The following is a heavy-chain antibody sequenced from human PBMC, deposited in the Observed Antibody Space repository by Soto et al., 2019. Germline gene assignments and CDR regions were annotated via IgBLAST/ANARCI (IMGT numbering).Heavy chain of an antibody. Sequence: QVQLVQSGAEVKKPGSSVKVSCKASGGTFSSYAISWVRQAPGQGLEWMGGIIPIFGTANYAQKFQGRVSTTADESTSTSLLLMCSLRSEDSAVYYCARGHGNWGVGYYFDYWGQGTLVTVSS. CDR1: GGTFSSYA. V-gene: IGHV1-69*12. CDR3: ARGHGNWGVGYYFDY. CDR2: IIPIFGTA. D-gene: IGHD7-27*01. J-gene: IGHJ4*02.